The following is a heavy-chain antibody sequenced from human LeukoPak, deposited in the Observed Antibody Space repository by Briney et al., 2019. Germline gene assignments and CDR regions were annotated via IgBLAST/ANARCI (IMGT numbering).Heavy chain of an antibody. V-gene: IGHV3-20*04. CDR2: INWNGGST. J-gene: IGHJ4*02. CDR3: ARGKTAAAFDY. Sequence: PGGSLRLSCAASGFTFADYGVSWVRQAPGKGLEWVSGINWNGGSTGYADSVKGRFTISRDNAKNSLYLQMNSLRAEDTALYYCARGKTAAAFDYWGQGTLVTVSS. D-gene: IGHD2-15*01. CDR1: GFTFADYG.